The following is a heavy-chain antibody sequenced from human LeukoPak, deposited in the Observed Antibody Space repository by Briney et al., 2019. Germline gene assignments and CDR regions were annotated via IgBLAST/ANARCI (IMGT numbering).Heavy chain of an antibody. J-gene: IGHJ4*01. D-gene: IGHD3-22*01. CDR3: AKENYYDSSGYFSFYFDY. CDR2: ISYDGSNK. Sequence: QSGGSLRLSCAASGFTFSSYGMHWLRQAPGKGLEWVAIISYDGSNKYYADSVKGRFTIPRDNSNNTLYLQMNSLRAEDTAVYYCAKENYYDSSGYFSFYFDYWGQGTLVTVSS. V-gene: IGHV3-30*18. CDR1: GFTFSSYG.